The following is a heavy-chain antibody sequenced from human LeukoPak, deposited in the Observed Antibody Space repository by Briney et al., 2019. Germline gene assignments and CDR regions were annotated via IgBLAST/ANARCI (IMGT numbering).Heavy chain of an antibody. J-gene: IGHJ4*02. CDR1: GGTFSSYA. CDR2: IIPIFGTI. Sequence: ASVKVSCKASGGTFSSYAISWVRQAPGQGLEWMGGIIPIFGTINYAQKFQGRVTITTDESTSTAYMELSSLRSEDTAVYYCARGGRRYCSSTSCSYFDYWGQGTLVTVSS. D-gene: IGHD2-2*01. CDR3: ARGGRRYCSSTSCSYFDY. V-gene: IGHV1-69*05.